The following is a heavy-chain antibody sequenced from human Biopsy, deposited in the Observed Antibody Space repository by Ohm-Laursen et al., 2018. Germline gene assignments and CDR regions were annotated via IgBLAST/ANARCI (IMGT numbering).Heavy chain of an antibody. V-gene: IGHV1-2*05. Sequence: SVKVSCKASGYDFLDFHIHWVRQVPGQGLEWIGHINPHTGVAKYAQKFLDRITMTGDTSISTAYMDLSRLTSADTGIYYCARPSGGVSTIGFDPWGQGTLVIVSS. CDR1: GYDFLDFH. J-gene: IGHJ5*02. CDR3: ARPSGGVSTIGFDP. CDR2: INPHTGVA. D-gene: IGHD5/OR15-5a*01.